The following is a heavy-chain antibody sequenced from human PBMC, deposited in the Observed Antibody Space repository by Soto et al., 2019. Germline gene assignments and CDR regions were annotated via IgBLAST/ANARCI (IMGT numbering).Heavy chain of an antibody. D-gene: IGHD3-16*02. CDR2: ISGSGGST. CDR3: AGNYDYIWGSYRNYMTPPAY. V-gene: IGHV3-23*01. J-gene: IGHJ4*02. CDR1: GFTFSSYA. Sequence: GGSLRLSCAASGFTFSSYAMSWVRQAPGKGLEWVSAISGSGGSTYYADSVKGRFTISRDNSKNTLYLQMNSLRAEDTAVYYCAGNYDYIWGSYRNYMTPPAYWGQGTLVTVAS.